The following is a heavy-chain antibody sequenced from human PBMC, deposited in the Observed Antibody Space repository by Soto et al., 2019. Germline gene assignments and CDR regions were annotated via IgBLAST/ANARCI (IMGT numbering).Heavy chain of an antibody. Sequence: SRGLEWLGRTYYRSKWYNDYAVSVKSRITINPDTSKNQFSLQLNSVTPEDTAVYYCARGLGYCSGGRCYSDAFAIWGQGTMVIVSS. V-gene: IGHV6-1*01. J-gene: IGHJ3*02. CDR2: TYYRSKWYN. CDR3: ARGLGYCSGGRCYSDAFAI. D-gene: IGHD2-15*01.